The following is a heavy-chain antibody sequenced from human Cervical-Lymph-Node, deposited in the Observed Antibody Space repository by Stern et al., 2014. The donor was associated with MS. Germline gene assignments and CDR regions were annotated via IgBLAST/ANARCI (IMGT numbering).Heavy chain of an antibody. CDR3: ARERGGAYYFDY. V-gene: IGHV3-48*01. Sequence: EMQLVESGGGLVQPGGSLRLSCAASGFTFSYSSMNWVRQAPGKGLEWVSYISSSSSTIYYADSVKGRFTISRDNAKNSLYLQMNNLRLEDTAVYYCARERGGAYYFDYWGQGTLVTVSS. J-gene: IGHJ4*02. CDR2: ISSSSSTI. CDR1: GFTFSYSS.